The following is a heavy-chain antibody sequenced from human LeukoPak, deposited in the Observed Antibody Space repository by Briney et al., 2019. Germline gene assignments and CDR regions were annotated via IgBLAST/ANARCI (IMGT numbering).Heavy chain of an antibody. CDR1: GFTFSSYS. Sequence: QPGGSLRLSCAASGFTFSSYSMNWVRQAPGKGLEWVSAISGSGGSTYYADSVKGRFTISRDNSKNTLYLQMNSLRAEDTAVYYCAKLFGGMVRGVVQDWGQGTLVTVSS. D-gene: IGHD3-10*01. V-gene: IGHV3-23*01. J-gene: IGHJ4*02. CDR3: AKLFGGMVRGVVQD. CDR2: ISGSGGST.